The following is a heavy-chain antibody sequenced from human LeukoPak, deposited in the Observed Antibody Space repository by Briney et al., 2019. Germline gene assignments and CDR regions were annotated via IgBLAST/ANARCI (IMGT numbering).Heavy chain of an antibody. CDR2: IRSELSGYVT. CDR1: GFSFSDSA. Sequence: PGGFLRLSCAASGFSFSDSALHWVRQASGKGLEWVGRIRSELSGYVTAYAASVKGRFTISRDDSKNTAYLQMNSLETEDTAVYYCTRHLGDDDYGDFNDYWGQGILVTVSS. J-gene: IGHJ4*02. V-gene: IGHV3-73*01. D-gene: IGHD4-17*01. CDR3: TRHLGDDDYGDFNDY.